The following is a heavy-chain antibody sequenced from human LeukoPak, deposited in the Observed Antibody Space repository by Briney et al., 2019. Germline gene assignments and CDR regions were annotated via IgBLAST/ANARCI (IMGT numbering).Heavy chain of an antibody. CDR1: GFTFSSYS. CDR3: ARGGSDSYYYDSSGYPYPPDAFDI. D-gene: IGHD3-22*01. V-gene: IGHV3-21*01. Sequence: GGSLRLSCAASGFTFSSYSMNWVRQAPGKGLEWVSSISSSSSYIYYADSVKGRFTISRDNAKNSLYLQMNSLRAEDTAVYYCARGGSDSYYYDSSGYPYPPDAFDIWGQGTMVTVPS. J-gene: IGHJ3*02. CDR2: ISSSSSYI.